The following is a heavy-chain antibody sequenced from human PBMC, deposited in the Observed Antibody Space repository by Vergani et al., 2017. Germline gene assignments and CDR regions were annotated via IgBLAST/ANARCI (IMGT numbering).Heavy chain of an antibody. CDR2: ISGSGVSA. V-gene: IGHV3-23*01. CDR3: AKQYFVSGNYLFDY. CDR1: EFTFSNYA. Sequence: EVQLLESGGGLVQPGGSLRLTCAASEFTFSNYAMNWVRQAPGKGLEWVSGISGSGVSAYYTDSVEGRFTISRDNSKNMLFLQMNNLRTEDTAIYYCAKQYFVSGNYLFDYWCQGTLVTVSS. J-gene: IGHJ4*02. D-gene: IGHD3-9*01.